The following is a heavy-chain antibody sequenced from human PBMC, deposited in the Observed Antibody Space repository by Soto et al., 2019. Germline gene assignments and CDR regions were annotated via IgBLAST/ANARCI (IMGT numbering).Heavy chain of an antibody. V-gene: IGHV1-69*12. J-gene: IGHJ5*02. D-gene: IGHD5-12*01. CDR3: ASPPPLRDGYRGWFDP. CDR2: IIPIFGTA. Sequence: QVQLVQSGAEVKKPGSSVKVSCKASGGTFSSYAISWVRQAPGQGLEWMGGIIPIFGTANYAQKSQGRVTITADESTSTAYMELSSLRSEDTAVYYCASPPPLRDGYRGWFDPWGQGTLVTVSS. CDR1: GGTFSSYA.